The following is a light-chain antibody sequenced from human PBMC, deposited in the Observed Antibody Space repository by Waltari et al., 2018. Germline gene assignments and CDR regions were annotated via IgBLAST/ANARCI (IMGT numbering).Light chain of an antibody. V-gene: IGKV3-15*01. J-gene: IGKJ4*01. CDR3: QQYSKWPLT. CDR1: QTISSD. CDR2: GAS. Sequence: EIVMTQSPATLSVSPGERATLSCGASQTISSDLAWYQQKPGQAPRLLIHGASTRATGIPARFSGSGSGTEFTLTISSLQSEDFAVYYCQQYSKWPLTFGGGTKVEIK.